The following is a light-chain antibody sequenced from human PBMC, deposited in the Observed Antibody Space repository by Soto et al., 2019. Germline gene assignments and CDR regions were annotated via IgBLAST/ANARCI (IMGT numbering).Light chain of an antibody. Sequence: QSALTQPASVSGSPGQSITISCTGTSSDVGSYNLVSWYQQHPGKAPKVMIYEGSKWPSGVSNRFSGSKSGNTASLTISGLQAEDEADYYCCSYAGSGTGVFGGGTKVTVL. CDR3: CSYAGSGTGV. CDR1: SSDVGSYNL. J-gene: IGLJ3*02. CDR2: EGS. V-gene: IGLV2-23*01.